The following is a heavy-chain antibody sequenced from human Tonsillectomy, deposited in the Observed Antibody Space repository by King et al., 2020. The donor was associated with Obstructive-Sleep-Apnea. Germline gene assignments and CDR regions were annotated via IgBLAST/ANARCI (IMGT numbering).Heavy chain of an antibody. J-gene: IGHJ4*02. V-gene: IGHV3-30-3*01. CDR3: ARDPGGSNYYFDY. CDR1: GFTFSSYA. CDR2: ISYDGSNK. D-gene: IGHD1-26*01. Sequence: VQLVESGGGVVQPGRSLRLSCAASGFTFSSYAMHWVRQAPGKGLEWVAVISYDGSNKYYADSVKGRITISRDNSKNTLYLQMNSLRAEDTAVYYCARDPGGSNYYFDYWGQGTLVTVSS.